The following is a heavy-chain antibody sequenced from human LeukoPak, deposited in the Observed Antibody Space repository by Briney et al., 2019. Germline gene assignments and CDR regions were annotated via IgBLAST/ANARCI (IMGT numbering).Heavy chain of an antibody. CDR2: ISGGGGNT. Sequence: PGGSLRLSCAASGFTFSSYAMSWVRQAPGKGLEWVSSISGGGGNTFYAEPVKGRFTISRDNSRNTLYLQMNSLRAEDAVVYYCAKSETGSIPYFNYWGQGTLVTVSS. CDR3: AKSETGSIPYFNY. V-gene: IGHV3-23*01. CDR1: GFTFSSYA. J-gene: IGHJ4*02. D-gene: IGHD1-1*01.